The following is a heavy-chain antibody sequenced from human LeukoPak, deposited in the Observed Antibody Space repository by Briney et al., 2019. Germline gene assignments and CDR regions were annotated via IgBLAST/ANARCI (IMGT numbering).Heavy chain of an antibody. CDR2: VNLQGST. J-gene: IGHJ5*02. Sequence: PSGTLSLTCGVSGGSITSTNYWTWVRQPPGKGLEWIGEVNLQGSTNYNPSLKSRVTISVDTSKNQFSLKLSSVTAADTAVYYCARVLDSSGYYYGFDPWGQGTLVTVSS. V-gene: IGHV4-4*02. D-gene: IGHD3-22*01. CDR1: GGSITSTNY. CDR3: ARVLDSSGYYYGFDP.